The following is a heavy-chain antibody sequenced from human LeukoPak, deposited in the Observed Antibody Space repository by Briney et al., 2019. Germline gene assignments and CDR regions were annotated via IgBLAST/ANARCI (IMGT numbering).Heavy chain of an antibody. D-gene: IGHD2-2*01. CDR2: IINSGGRT. J-gene: IGHJ5*02. CDR3: AKLGYCSSSTCYEFDRFDP. V-gene: IGHV3-23*01. Sequence: PGGSLRLSCAASGFTFSDYAMSWVRQAPGKGLEWVSSIINSGGRTYYADSVKGRFTISRDNSKNTLYLQMNSLRAEDTAVYYCAKLGYCSSSTCYEFDRFDPWGQGTLVTVSS. CDR1: GFTFSDYA.